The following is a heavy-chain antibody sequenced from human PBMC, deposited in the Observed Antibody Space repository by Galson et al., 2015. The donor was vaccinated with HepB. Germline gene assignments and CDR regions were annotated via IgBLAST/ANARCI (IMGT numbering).Heavy chain of an antibody. CDR3: AKVSYYGANGYYYFFDS. Sequence: SLRLSCAASGFTFRNSAMSWVRRALGKGLEWVSIISGSGDNTYSADFVKGRFTISRDNSKNTLHLQMNSLRADDAAVYFCAKVSYYGANGYYYFFDSWGQGTLVTVSS. J-gene: IGHJ4*02. CDR1: GFTFRNSA. V-gene: IGHV3-23*01. D-gene: IGHD3-22*01. CDR2: ISGSGDNT.